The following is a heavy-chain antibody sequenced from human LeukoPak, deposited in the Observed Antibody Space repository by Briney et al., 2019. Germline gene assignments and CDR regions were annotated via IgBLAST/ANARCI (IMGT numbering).Heavy chain of an antibody. D-gene: IGHD3-22*01. CDR3: ARGYSSGYSAQYYFDY. J-gene: IGHJ4*02. Sequence: ASVKVSCKASGYTFTSYDINWVRQATGQGLEWMGWVNPNSGNTGYAQKFQGRVTMTRNTSISTAYMELGSLRSGDTAVYYCARGYSSGYSAQYYFDYWGQGTLVTVSS. CDR1: GYTFTSYD. CDR2: VNPNSGNT. V-gene: IGHV1-8*01.